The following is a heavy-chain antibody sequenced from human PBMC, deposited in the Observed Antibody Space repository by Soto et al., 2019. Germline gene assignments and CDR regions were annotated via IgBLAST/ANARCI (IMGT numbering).Heavy chain of an antibody. CDR3: TTALVGATVNDY. D-gene: IGHD1-26*01. V-gene: IGHV3-73*01. CDR1: GFTFSGSA. J-gene: IGHJ4*02. CDR2: IKSKANSYAT. Sequence: EVQLVESGGGLVQPGGSLKLSCAASGFTFSGSAMHWVRQASGKGLEWVGRIKSKANSYATAYAASVKGRFTISRDDSKNTAYLQMNSLKTEDTAVYYCTTALVGATVNDYWGQGTLVTVSS.